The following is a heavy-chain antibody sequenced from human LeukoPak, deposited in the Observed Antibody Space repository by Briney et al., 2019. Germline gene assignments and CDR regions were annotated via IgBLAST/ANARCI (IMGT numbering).Heavy chain of an antibody. CDR3: ARGTGEGYSYGRYFFDY. D-gene: IGHD5-18*01. CDR2: INPNSGAT. J-gene: IGHJ4*02. Sequence: ASVTVSCKASGYTFTGYYMHWVRQAPGQGLEWMGWINPNSGATNYAQKFQGRVTMTRDTSISTAYMILSSLTSDDTAVFYCARGTGEGYSYGRYFFDYWGQGTLVTVSS. CDR1: GYTFTGYY. V-gene: IGHV1-2*02.